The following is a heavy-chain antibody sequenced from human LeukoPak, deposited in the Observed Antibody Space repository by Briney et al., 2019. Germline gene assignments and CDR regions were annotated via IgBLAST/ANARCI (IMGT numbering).Heavy chain of an antibody. CDR2: INYSGST. Sequence: SETLSLTCTVSGGSISSSSYYWSWIRQPPGKGLEWIATINYSGSTYYNPSLKSRVTISVDTSKNQFSLKLSSVTAADTAVYYCARRGSMGGSFVGAFDIWGQGTMVTVSS. CDR3: ARRGSMGGSFVGAFDI. CDR1: GGSISSSSYY. V-gene: IGHV4-39*01. J-gene: IGHJ3*02. D-gene: IGHD1-26*01.